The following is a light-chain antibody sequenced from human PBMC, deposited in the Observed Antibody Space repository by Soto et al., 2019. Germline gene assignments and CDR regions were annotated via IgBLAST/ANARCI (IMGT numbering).Light chain of an antibody. CDR3: QVRDVWPS. J-gene: IGKJ1*01. CDR1: QSVSTS. Sequence: IGLTQSPVTLALPPGESTVLSCRASQSVSTSLAWYQHKPGQAPRLFIYDASKRAPGIPARFTGSGSGTDFTLTISSLEPEDIAVYYCQVRDVWPSFGQGTKVDI. CDR2: DAS. V-gene: IGKV3-11*01.